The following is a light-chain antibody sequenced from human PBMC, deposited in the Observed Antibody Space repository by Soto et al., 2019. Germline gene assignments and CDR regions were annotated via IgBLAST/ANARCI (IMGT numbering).Light chain of an antibody. CDR1: QGIINY. CDR3: QKDVDAPKT. Sequence: DIQMTQSPSSLAASVGDRVTITCRASQGIINYLAWYQQNPGKVPKLLSYASSTLQSGVPSRFIGSGSGTEFTLTISGLQPEDAATYYVQKDVDAPKTFGQGTKLEIK. V-gene: IGKV1-27*01. CDR2: ASS. J-gene: IGKJ2*01.